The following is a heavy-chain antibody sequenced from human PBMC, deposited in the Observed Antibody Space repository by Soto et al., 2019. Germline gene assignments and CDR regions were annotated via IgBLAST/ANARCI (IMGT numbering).Heavy chain of an antibody. CDR1: GFTFSNYA. D-gene: IGHD2-2*01. J-gene: IGHJ4*02. CDR2: ISGNGGST. V-gene: IGHV3-23*01. CDR3: AKRPASIITFDY. Sequence: HPGGSLRLSCAASGFTFSNYAMSWVRQAPGKGLEWVSTISGNGGSTYYADSVKGRFTISRDNSKNMLFLQIHSLRDDDSAVYYCAKRPASIITFDYWGQGTPVTVTS.